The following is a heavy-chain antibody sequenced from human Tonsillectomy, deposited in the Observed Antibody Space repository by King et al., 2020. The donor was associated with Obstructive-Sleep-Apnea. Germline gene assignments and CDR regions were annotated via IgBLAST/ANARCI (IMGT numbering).Heavy chain of an antibody. CDR3: ASYCSGGSCYYYYGMDV. V-gene: IGHV4-39*07. CDR2: IYFSGGT. Sequence: QLQLQESGPGLVKPSETLSLTCTVSGGSISSSSYYWGWIRQPPGKGLEWIGRIYFSGGTYYNPSLKSRDTIAVDTSKNQFSLKLNSVTAADSAVYYCASYCSGGSCYYYYGMDVWGQGTTVTVSS. J-gene: IGHJ6*02. D-gene: IGHD2-15*01. CDR1: GGSISSSSYY.